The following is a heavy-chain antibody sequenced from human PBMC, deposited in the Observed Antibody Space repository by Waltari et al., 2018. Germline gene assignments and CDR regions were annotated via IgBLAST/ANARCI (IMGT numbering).Heavy chain of an antibody. CDR2: IYYSGST. D-gene: IGHD3-22*01. CDR3: ASTSYYYDSSGYKGWFDP. J-gene: IGHJ5*02. Sequence: QVQLQESGPGLVKPSETLSLTCTVSGGSISSYYWSWNRQPPGKGLEWIGYIYYSGSTNYNPSLKSRVTISVDTSKNQFSLKLSSVTAADTAVYYCASTSYYYDSSGYKGWFDPWGQGTLVTVSS. V-gene: IGHV4-59*01. CDR1: GGSISSYY.